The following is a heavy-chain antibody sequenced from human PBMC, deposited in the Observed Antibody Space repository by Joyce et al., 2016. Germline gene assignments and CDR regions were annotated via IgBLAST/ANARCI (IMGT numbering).Heavy chain of an antibody. CDR2: IANDGNKK. V-gene: IGHV3-30*18. J-gene: IGHJ4*02. CDR3: AKRYDYVDY. D-gene: IGHD3-16*01. CDR1: GFTFSNYG. Sequence: QVQLVESGGGVVQPGRSLRLSCAASGFTFSNYGMHWVRQAPGKGLEWVAVIANDGNKKYYADSVKGRFTISRDNSKNTLYLQMNSLRAEDTAVDYCAKRYDYVDYWGQGTLVTVSS.